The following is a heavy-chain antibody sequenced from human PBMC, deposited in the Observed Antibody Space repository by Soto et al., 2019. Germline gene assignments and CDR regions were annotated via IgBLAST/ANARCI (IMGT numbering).Heavy chain of an antibody. CDR2: INHSGST. Sequence: QVQLQQWGAGLLKPSETLSLTCAVYGGSFSGYYWSWIRQPPGKGLEWIGEINHSGSTNYNPSLKSRVNISVDTSKNQFSLKLSSVTAADTAVYYCARRLYCSSTSCYTNLFDYWGQGTLVTVSS. J-gene: IGHJ4*02. V-gene: IGHV4-34*01. CDR1: GGSFSGYY. D-gene: IGHD2-2*02. CDR3: ARRLYCSSTSCYTNLFDY.